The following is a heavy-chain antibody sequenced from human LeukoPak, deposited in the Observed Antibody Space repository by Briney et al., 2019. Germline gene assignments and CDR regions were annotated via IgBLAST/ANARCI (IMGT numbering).Heavy chain of an antibody. D-gene: IGHD6-13*01. CDR3: GSTAAGTITY. CDR2: IIPIFGTA. CDR1: GGSFSSYA. Sequence: SVKVSCKASGGSFSSYAISWVRQAPGQGLEWMGRIIPIFGTANYAQKFQGRVTMTTDESMSTAYMELSSLRSEDTAVYYCGSTAAGTITYWGQGTLVTVSS. V-gene: IGHV1-69*05. J-gene: IGHJ4*02.